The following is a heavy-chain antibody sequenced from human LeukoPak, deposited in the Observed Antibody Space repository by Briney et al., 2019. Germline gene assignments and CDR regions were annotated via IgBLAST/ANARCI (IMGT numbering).Heavy chain of an antibody. D-gene: IGHD6-6*01. CDR1: GGSISSYY. J-gene: IGHJ6*03. CDR2: IYYSGST. V-gene: IGHV4-59*01. Sequence: ASETLSLTCTVSGGSISSYYWSWIRQPPGKGLEWIGYIYYSGSTNYNPSLKSRVTISVDTSKNQFSLKLSSVTAADTAVYYCARGQQLVRGYYYYYMDVWGKGTTVTVSS. CDR3: ARGQQLVRGYYYYYMDV.